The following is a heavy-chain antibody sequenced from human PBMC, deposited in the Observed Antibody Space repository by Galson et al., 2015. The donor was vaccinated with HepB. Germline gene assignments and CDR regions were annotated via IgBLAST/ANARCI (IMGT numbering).Heavy chain of an antibody. D-gene: IGHD3-10*01. V-gene: IGHV1-3*01. J-gene: IGHJ5*02. Sequence: SVKVSCKASGYTFTSYAMHWVRQAPGQRLEWMGWINAGNGNTKYSQKFQGRVTITRDTSASTAYMELSSLRSEDTAVYYCASGPHYYGSGMWRASGFDPWGQGTLVTVSS. CDR2: INAGNGNT. CDR3: ASGPHYYGSGMWRASGFDP. CDR1: GYTFTSYA.